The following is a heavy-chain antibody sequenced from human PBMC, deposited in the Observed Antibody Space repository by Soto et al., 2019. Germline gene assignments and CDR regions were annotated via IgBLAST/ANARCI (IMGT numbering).Heavy chain of an antibody. D-gene: IGHD3-22*01. V-gene: IGHV1-18*01. CDR2: ISAYNGNT. CDR1: GYTFTSYG. J-gene: IGHJ4*02. CDR3: ARGGDYYDSSGSPYFDY. Sequence: QVQLVQSGAEVKKPGASVKVSCKASGYTFTSYGISWVRQAPGQGLEWMGWISAYNGNTNYEQKLQGRVTMTTDTSTSTAYMEVRSLRSDDTAVYYCARGGDYYDSSGSPYFDYWGQGTLVTVSS.